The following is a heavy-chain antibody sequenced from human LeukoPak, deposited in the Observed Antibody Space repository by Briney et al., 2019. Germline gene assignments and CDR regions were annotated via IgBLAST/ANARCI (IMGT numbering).Heavy chain of an antibody. CDR1: GGTFSSYA. Sequence: SVKVSCKASGGTFSSYAISWVRQAPGQGLEWMGRIIPILGIANYAQKFQGRVTITADKSTSTAYMELSSLRSEDTAVYYCAREGNSYGLAYWGQGTLVTVSS. CDR3: AREGNSYGLAY. CDR2: IIPILGIA. D-gene: IGHD5-18*01. J-gene: IGHJ4*02. V-gene: IGHV1-69*04.